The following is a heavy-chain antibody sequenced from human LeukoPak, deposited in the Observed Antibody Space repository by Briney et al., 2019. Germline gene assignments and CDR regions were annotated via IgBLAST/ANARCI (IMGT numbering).Heavy chain of an antibody. V-gene: IGHV4-59*08. J-gene: IGHJ6*02. D-gene: IGHD3-10*01. CDR2: IYDTAST. Sequence: SGTLSLTCTVSGGSISSYYWSWIRQPPGKGLEWIGYIYDTASTNYNPSLKSPVTIAVDTSKNQFSLKLRSVTAADTAVYYCARQESRGPYYGMDVWGQGTTVTVSS. CDR3: ARQESRGPYYGMDV. CDR1: GGSISSYY.